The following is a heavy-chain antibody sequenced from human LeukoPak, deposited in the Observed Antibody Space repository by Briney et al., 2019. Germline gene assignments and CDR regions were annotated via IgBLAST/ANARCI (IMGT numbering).Heavy chain of an antibody. Sequence: EGSLRLSCEASGLTFSRYWMSWGRQAPGKGLEWVANIKQDGSEKYYVDSVKGRFTISRDNAKNSLYLQMNSLRAEDTAVYYCARSYYGSGTSYGMDVWGQGTTVTVSS. J-gene: IGHJ6*02. D-gene: IGHD3-10*01. CDR3: ARSYYGSGTSYGMDV. V-gene: IGHV3-7*04. CDR1: GLTFSRYW. CDR2: IKQDGSEK.